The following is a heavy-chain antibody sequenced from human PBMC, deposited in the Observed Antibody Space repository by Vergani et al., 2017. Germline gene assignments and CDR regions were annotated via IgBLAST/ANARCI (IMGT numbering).Heavy chain of an antibody. CDR1: GFTFSTYA. CDR2: ISGSGGST. V-gene: IGHV3-23*01. J-gene: IGHJ4*02. D-gene: IGHD5-18*01. CDR3: AKEGIQLPFDY. Sequence: EVQLLESGGSLKQPGGSVRLSCAASGFTFSTYAMHWVRQAPGKGLEWVSAISGSGGSTYYADSVKGRFTISRDNSKNTLYLQMNSLRAEDTAVYYCAKEGIQLPFDYWGQGTLVTVSS.